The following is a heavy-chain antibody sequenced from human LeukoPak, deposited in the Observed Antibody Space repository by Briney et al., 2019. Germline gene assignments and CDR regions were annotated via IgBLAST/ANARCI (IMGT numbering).Heavy chain of an antibody. CDR2: VSRSGGSI. CDR1: GFTFSINV. J-gene: IGHJ4*02. Sequence: GGSLRLSCAASGFTFSINVMSWVRQAPGKGLEWVSSVSRSGGSIYYADSVKGRFTSSRDNSKNTLYLQMNSLRAEDTGVYYCAKDLSSGSRRAYWGQGTLVTVSS. CDR3: AKDLSSGSRRAY. D-gene: IGHD6-19*01. V-gene: IGHV3-23*01.